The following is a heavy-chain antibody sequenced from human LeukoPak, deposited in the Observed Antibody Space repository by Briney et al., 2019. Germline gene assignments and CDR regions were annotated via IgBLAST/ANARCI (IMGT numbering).Heavy chain of an antibody. V-gene: IGHV3-66*01. J-gene: IGHJ4*02. Sequence: EGSLRLSCAASGFTVSSTCMSWVRQAPGKGLEWVSVICSAGSTYYAGSVKGRFTISRDNSNNTLFLQMDTLRAEDTAVYYCARETDLSSGWSSQGFDYWGQGTLVTVSS. CDR3: ARETDLSSGWSSQGFDY. CDR2: ICSAGST. D-gene: IGHD6-13*01. CDR1: GFTVSSTC.